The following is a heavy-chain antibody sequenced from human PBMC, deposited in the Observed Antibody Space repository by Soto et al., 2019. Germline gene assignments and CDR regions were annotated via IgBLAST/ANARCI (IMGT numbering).Heavy chain of an antibody. J-gene: IGHJ4*02. CDR3: ASRYGSGRSPFDC. V-gene: IGHV3-21*01. CDR2: ISSSSSYI. CDR1: GFTFSSYS. D-gene: IGHD3-10*01. Sequence: GGSLRLSCAASGFTFSSYSMNWVRQAPGKGLEWVSSISSSSSYIYYADSVKGRFTISRDNAKNSLYLQMNSLRAEDTAVYYCASRYGSGRSPFDCWGQGTLVTVSS.